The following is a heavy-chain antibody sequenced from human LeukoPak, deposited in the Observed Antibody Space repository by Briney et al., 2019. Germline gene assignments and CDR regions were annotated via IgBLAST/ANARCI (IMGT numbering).Heavy chain of an antibody. CDR2: ITGSGDDT. CDR1: GFTFSSYA. V-gene: IGHV3-23*01. Sequence: GGSLRLSCAASGFTFSSYAMSWVRQAPGKGLEWVSDITGSGDDTDYADSVKGRFTVSRDNSRNTLYLQIDSLRAEDTAVYYCAKNGAYSGYDYIDYWGQGTLVTVSS. CDR3: AKNGAYSGYDYIDY. J-gene: IGHJ4*02. D-gene: IGHD5-12*01.